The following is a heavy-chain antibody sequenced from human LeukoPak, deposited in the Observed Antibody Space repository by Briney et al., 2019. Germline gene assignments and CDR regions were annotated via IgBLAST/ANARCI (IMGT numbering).Heavy chain of an antibody. Sequence: SVKVSCKASGYTFTSYDINWVRQATGQGLEWMGGIIPIFGTANYAQKFQGRVTITADESTSTAYMELSSLRSEDTAVYYCARSPPPRGYCSSTSCYVDYFDYWGQGTLVTVSS. CDR3: ARSPPPRGYCSSTSCYVDYFDY. D-gene: IGHD2-2*03. CDR1: GYTFTSYD. J-gene: IGHJ4*02. V-gene: IGHV1-69*13. CDR2: IIPIFGTA.